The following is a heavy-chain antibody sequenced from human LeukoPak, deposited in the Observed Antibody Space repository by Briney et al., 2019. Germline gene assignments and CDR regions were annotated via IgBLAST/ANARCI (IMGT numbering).Heavy chain of an antibody. D-gene: IGHD3-16*01. CDR2: ISTDNGDT. CDR1: GYTFTSYD. Sequence: ASVKVSCKASGYTFTSYDINWVRQATGQGLEWMGWISTDNGDTTYAQKFQGRVTMTTDTSTGTAYMELRSLRSDDTAVYYCAREGLGELTLDCWGQGTLVTVSS. CDR3: AREGLGELTLDC. V-gene: IGHV1-18*01. J-gene: IGHJ4*02.